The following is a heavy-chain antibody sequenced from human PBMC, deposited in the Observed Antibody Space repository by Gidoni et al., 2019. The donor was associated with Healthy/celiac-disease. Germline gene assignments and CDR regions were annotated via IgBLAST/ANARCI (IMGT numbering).Heavy chain of an antibody. J-gene: IGHJ5*02. CDR1: GWSFSGYY. V-gene: IGHV4-34*01. CDR2: LNHSGST. D-gene: IGHD6-13*01. CDR3: ARGPLVYSRIMRNEHNRLFDP. Sequence: QVQLQQWGAGLLKPSETLSLTCAVYGWSFSGYYWSWIRQPPGKVLDWIGELNHSGSTNYNPAPKSRFTISVDTSKNQFALKLSSVTAADTAVYYCARGPLVYSRIMRNEHNRLFDPWGQGTLVTVSS.